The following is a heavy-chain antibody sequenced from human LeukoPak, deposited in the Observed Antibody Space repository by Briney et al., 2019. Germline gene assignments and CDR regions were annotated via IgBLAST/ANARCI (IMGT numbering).Heavy chain of an antibody. CDR2: TYSGGGT. CDR3: ARGGSGGYRNRGVFDI. CDR1: GFTVSSNY. V-gene: IGHV3-53*01. D-gene: IGHD5-18*01. J-gene: IGHJ3*02. Sequence: QPGGSLRLSSAASGFTVSSNYINWVRQAPGKGLEWVSVTYSGGGTYYADSVKGRFTISNDNSKNTLYLQMNNLRAEDTAVYYCARGGSGGYRNRGVFDIWGQGTMVTVSS.